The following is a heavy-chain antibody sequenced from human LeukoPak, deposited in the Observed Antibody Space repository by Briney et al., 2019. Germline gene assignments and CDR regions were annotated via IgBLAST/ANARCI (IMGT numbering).Heavy chain of an antibody. V-gene: IGHV3-33*01. Sequence: PGRSLRLSCAATGFTFSTYGMHWVRQAPGKGLEWVAVIWSDGNNKFYADSVKGRFTFSRDNSRNTLSLQMNSLRAEDTAVYYCAREPAWGQGTLVTVSS. CDR1: GFTFSTYG. D-gene: IGHD2-2*01. CDR2: IWSDGNNK. CDR3: AREPA. J-gene: IGHJ5*02.